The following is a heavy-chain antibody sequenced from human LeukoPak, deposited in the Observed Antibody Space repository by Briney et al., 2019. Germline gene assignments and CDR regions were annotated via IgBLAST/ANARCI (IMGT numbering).Heavy chain of an antibody. J-gene: IGHJ5*02. V-gene: IGHV1-69*05. Sequence: VKVSCKASGGTLSSYAISWVRQAPGQGLEWMGGIIPIFGTANYAQKFQGRVTITTDESTSTAYMELSSLRSEDTAVYYCARDSYPREGWFDPWGQGTLVTVSS. D-gene: IGHD3-10*01. CDR3: ARDSYPREGWFDP. CDR1: GGTLSSYA. CDR2: IIPIFGTA.